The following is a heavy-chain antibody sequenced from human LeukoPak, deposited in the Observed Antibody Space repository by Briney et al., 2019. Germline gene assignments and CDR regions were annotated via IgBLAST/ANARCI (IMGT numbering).Heavy chain of an antibody. CDR1: GGSISSTSYY. D-gene: IGHD6-13*01. V-gene: IGHV4-39*01. CDR2: ISDSGST. CDR3: ANIAAAYYFDY. Sequence: SETLSLTRTVSGGSISSTSYYWGWIRQPPGKGLEWIGSISDSGSTYYNPSLKSRVTISVDTSKNQFSLSLSSVTATDTAVYYCANIAAAYYFDYWGQGTLVTVSS. J-gene: IGHJ4*02.